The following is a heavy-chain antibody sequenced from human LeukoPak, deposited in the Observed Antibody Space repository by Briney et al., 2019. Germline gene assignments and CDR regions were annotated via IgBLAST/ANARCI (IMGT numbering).Heavy chain of an antibody. V-gene: IGHV4-31*03. D-gene: IGHD5-18*01. CDR1: GGSISSGGYY. J-gene: IGHJ6*02. CDR2: IYYSGST. Sequence: SQTLSLTCTVSGGSISSGGYYWSWIRQHPGKGLEWIGYIYYSGSTYYNPSLKSRVTISVDTSKNQFSLKLSSVTAADTAVYYCARERGYSYLRDMDVWGQGTTVTVSS. CDR3: ARERGYSYLRDMDV.